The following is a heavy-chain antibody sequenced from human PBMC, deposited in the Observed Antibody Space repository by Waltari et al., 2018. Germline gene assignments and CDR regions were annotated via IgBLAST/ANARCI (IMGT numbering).Heavy chain of an antibody. Sequence: QVQLVQSGAEVKKPGASVKVSCKASGYTFTSYYMHWVRQAPGQGLEWMGIINPSGGSTSYAQKFQGRVTMTRDTSTSTVYMGLSSLRSEDTAVYYCARGHTGYSSGWYGAGLYYFDYWGQGTLVTVSS. CDR1: GYTFTSYY. D-gene: IGHD6-19*01. V-gene: IGHV1-46*01. CDR3: ARGHTGYSSGWYGAGLYYFDY. J-gene: IGHJ4*02. CDR2: INPSGGST.